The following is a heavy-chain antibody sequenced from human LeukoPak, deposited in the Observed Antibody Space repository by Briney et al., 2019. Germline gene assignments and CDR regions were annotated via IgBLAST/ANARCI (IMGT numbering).Heavy chain of an antibody. J-gene: IGHJ4*02. CDR2: IRYDGSNK. CDR1: GFAFSSYG. V-gene: IGHV3-30*02. CDR3: ASGMVRGVIITPGDY. D-gene: IGHD3-10*01. Sequence: GGSLRLSCAASGFAFSSYGMHWVRQAPGKGLEWVAFIRYDGSNKYYADSVKGRFTISRDNSKNTLYLQMNSLRAEDTAVYYCASGMVRGVIITPGDYWGQGTLVTVSS.